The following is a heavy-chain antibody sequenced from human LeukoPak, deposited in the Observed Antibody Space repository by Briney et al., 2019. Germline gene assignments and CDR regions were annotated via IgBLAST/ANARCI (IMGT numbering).Heavy chain of an antibody. CDR2: IYSGGST. D-gene: IGHD3-9*01. CDR3: ALGLVTDY. CDR1: GFTVSSNF. V-gene: IGHV3-66*01. Sequence: PGGSLRLSCAASGFTVSSNFMSWVRQAPGKGLEWVAVIYSGGSTYYADSVKGRFTISRDNSKNTLYLQMNSLRVEDTAVYYCALGLVTDYWGQGTLVTVSS. J-gene: IGHJ4*02.